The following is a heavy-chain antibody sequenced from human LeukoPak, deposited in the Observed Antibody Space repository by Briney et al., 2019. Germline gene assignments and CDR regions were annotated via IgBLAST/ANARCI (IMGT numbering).Heavy chain of an antibody. Sequence: SETLSLTCTVSGGSISSGSYYWSWIRQHPGKGLERIGYIYYSGSTYYNPSLKSRVTISVDTSKHQFSLKLSSVTAADTAVYYCARDSPPGSSSWYGLGYWGQGTLVTVSS. D-gene: IGHD6-13*01. CDR2: IYYSGST. CDR1: GGSISSGSYY. V-gene: IGHV4-31*03. J-gene: IGHJ4*02. CDR3: ARDSPPGSSSWYGLGY.